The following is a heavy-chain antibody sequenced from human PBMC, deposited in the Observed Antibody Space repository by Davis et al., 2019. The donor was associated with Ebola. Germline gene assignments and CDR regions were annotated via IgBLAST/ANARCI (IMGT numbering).Heavy chain of an antibody. Sequence: AASVKVSCKASGGTFSSYAISWVRQAPGQGLEWMGGTIPIFGTANYAQKFQGRVTITADKSTSTAYMELRSLRSDDTAVYYCARYQGSVNYYYYYGMDVWGQGTTVTVSS. V-gene: IGHV1-69*06. CDR2: TIPIFGTA. D-gene: IGHD2-15*01. J-gene: IGHJ6*02. CDR3: ARYQGSVNYYYYYGMDV. CDR1: GGTFSSYA.